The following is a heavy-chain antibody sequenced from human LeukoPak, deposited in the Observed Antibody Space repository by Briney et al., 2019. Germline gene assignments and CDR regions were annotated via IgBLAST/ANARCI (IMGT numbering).Heavy chain of an antibody. CDR3: ARVSSGVYFDY. CDR1: GVSISSYY. Sequence: SETLSLTCTVSGVSISSYYWSWIRQPPGKGLELIGYIYYSGSTNYNPSLKSRVTISVDTSKNQFSLKLSSVTAADTAVYYCARVSSGVYFDYWGQGTLVTVSS. V-gene: IGHV4-59*01. J-gene: IGHJ4*02. D-gene: IGHD2-15*01. CDR2: IYYSGST.